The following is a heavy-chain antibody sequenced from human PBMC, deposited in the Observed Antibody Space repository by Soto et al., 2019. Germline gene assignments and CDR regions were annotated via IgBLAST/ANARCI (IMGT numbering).Heavy chain of an antibody. D-gene: IGHD3-3*01. CDR3: ARVXPKGYYDFWSGLHWFDP. CDR2: IIPIFGTA. V-gene: IGHV1-69*13. J-gene: IGHJ5*02. Sequence: SVKVSCKASGGTFSSYAISWVRQAPGQGLEWMGGIIPIFGTANYAQKFQGRVTITADESTSTAYMELSSLRSEDTAVYYCARVXPKGYYDFWSGLHWFDPWGQGTLVTVSS. CDR1: GGTFSSYA.